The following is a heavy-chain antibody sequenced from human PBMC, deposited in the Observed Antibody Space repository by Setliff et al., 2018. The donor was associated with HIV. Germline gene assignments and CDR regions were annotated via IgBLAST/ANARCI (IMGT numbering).Heavy chain of an antibody. J-gene: IGHJ5*02. CDR1: GFSFSSYN. V-gene: IGHV3-48*03. CDR2: ISSSSTTV. Sequence: LRLSCAASGFSFSSYNFNWVRQAPGKGLEWVSYISSSSTTVYYADSVKGRFTISRDNAKNSLILQMSSLRAEDTAVYYCTGGREWFYSWFDPWGQGTLVTVSS. D-gene: IGHD3-3*01. CDR3: TGGREWFYSWFDP.